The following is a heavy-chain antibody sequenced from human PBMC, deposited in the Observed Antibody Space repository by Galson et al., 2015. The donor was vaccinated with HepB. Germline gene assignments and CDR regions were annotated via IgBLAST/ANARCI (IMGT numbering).Heavy chain of an antibody. V-gene: IGHV1-69*13. CDR2: IIPIFGTA. CDR1: GGTFSSYA. D-gene: IGHD3-16*02. CDR3: ARHLTPGAIYDYVWGSYRYIYYYYGMDV. J-gene: IGHJ6*02. Sequence: SVKVSCKASGGTFSSYAISWVRQAPGQGLEWMGGIIPIFGTANYAQKFQGRVTITADESTSTAYMELSSLRSEDTAVYYCARHLTPGAIYDYVWGSYRYIYYYYGMDVWGQGTTVTVSS.